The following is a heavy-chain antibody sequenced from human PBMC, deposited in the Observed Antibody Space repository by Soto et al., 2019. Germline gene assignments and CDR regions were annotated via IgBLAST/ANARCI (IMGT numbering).Heavy chain of an antibody. CDR3: ARGGLSTRTFDH. V-gene: IGHV5-51*01. D-gene: IGHD1-1*01. J-gene: IGHJ4*02. CDR2: IYPSDSDT. CDR1: GYNFAGYW. Sequence: GESLKISCKGSGYNFAGYWIAWVRQMPGKGLELMGIIYPSDSDTRYRPSFQGQVTISAXXXXXSXYXQXXXLRAXDTAMYYCARGGLSTRTFDHWGQGPPFTVSS.